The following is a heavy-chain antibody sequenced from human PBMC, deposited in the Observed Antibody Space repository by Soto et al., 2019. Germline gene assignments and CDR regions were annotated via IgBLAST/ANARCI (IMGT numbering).Heavy chain of an antibody. J-gene: IGHJ5*02. D-gene: IGHD3-10*01. CDR3: ARRIDMVRGVIIWSAFDP. V-gene: IGHV4-59*01. Sequence: QVQLQESGPGLVKPSETLSLTCTVSGGSISSYYWSWIRQPPGKGLEWIGYIYYSGSTNYNPSLKSRVTISVDTSKNQFSLKLSSVTAADTAVYYCARRIDMVRGVIIWSAFDPWGQGTLVTVSS. CDR2: IYYSGST. CDR1: GGSISSYY.